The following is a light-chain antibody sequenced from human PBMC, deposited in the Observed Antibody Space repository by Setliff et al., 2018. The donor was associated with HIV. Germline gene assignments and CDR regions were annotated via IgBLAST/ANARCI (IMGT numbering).Light chain of an antibody. V-gene: IGLV2-14*01. CDR3: GSYTTTNSCV. J-gene: IGLJ1*01. Sequence: QSALAQPASVSGSPGQSITISCTGTSSDVGSSKFVSWYQQHPGKAPKLLIYEVSNRPSGVSDRFTGSKSANTASLTISGLQAEDEADYYCGSYTTTNSCVFGTGTRSPS. CDR2: EVS. CDR1: SSDVGSSKF.